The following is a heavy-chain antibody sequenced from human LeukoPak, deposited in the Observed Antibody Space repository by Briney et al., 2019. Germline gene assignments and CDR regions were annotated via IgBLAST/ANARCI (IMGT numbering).Heavy chain of an antibody. CDR1: GFTVSSNY. D-gene: IGHD6-13*01. Sequence: GGSLRLSCAASGFTVSSNYISWVRQAPGKGLEWVSVIYSGGSTYYADSVKGRFTISRDNSKNTLYLQMNSLRAEDTAVYYCARDSMGIAAAGPDYYYYYGMDVWGQGTTVTVSS. J-gene: IGHJ6*02. CDR2: IYSGGST. CDR3: ARDSMGIAAAGPDYYYYYGMDV. V-gene: IGHV3-53*01.